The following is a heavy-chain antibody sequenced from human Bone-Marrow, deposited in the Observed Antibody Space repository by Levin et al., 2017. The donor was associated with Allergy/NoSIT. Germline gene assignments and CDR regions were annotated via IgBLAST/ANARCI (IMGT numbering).Heavy chain of an antibody. CDR3: ARHHTAMDIEGFDF. J-gene: IGHJ4*01. CDR2: IDGSDSST. V-gene: IGHV5-10-1*01. Sequence: GESLKISCQTSGYTFRKYWISWVRQVPGRGLEWIGRIDGSDSSTNYSPSFQGHVSISVDKSIATAYLQWTTLKASDSAIYFCARHHTAMDIEGFDFWGPGTLVTVSS. CDR1: GYTFRKYW. D-gene: IGHD5-18*01.